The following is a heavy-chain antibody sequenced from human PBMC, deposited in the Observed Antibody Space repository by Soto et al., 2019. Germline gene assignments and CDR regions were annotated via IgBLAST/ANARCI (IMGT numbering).Heavy chain of an antibody. Sequence: GGSLRLSCAASGFTLSSYRMYWVRLTPGKGLEGVANIRWDGSEEYYVASLKGRFTISRDNSKNSLYLHMDSLRDEDAAVYYCASGTMAPVLDYRGQGTLVTVSS. CDR2: IRWDGSEE. CDR1: GFTLSSYR. D-gene: IGHD2-2*01. CDR3: ASGTMAPVLDY. V-gene: IGHV3-7*01. J-gene: IGHJ4*02.